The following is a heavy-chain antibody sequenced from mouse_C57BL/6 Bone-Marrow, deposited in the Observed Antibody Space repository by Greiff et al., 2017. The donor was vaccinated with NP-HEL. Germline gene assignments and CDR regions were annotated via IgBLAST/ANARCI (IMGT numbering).Heavy chain of an antibody. CDR1: GYTFTGYW. J-gene: IGHJ3*01. D-gene: IGHD6-1*01. CDR3: ARPLWFAY. Sequence: QVQLQQSGAELMKPGASVKLSCKPTGYTFTGYWIEWVKQRPGHGLEWIGEILPGSGSTNHNEKFKGKATFTADTSSNTAYMQLSSLTTEDSAIYYCARPLWFAYWGQGTLVTVSA. V-gene: IGHV1-9*01. CDR2: ILPGSGST.